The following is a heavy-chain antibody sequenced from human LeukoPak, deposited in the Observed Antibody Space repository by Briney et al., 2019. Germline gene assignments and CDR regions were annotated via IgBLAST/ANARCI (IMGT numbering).Heavy chain of an antibody. CDR3: ARRGIVKGDI. V-gene: IGHV3-21*01. Sequence: GGSLRLSCAASGFTFSSYRMNWVRQAPGKGLEWVSSISGSSSYIYYADSVKGRFTISRDNAKNSLYLQMNSLRAEDTAVYYCARRGIVKGDIWGQGTMVTVSS. CDR2: ISGSSSYI. CDR1: GFTFSSYR. J-gene: IGHJ3*02. D-gene: IGHD2/OR15-2a*01.